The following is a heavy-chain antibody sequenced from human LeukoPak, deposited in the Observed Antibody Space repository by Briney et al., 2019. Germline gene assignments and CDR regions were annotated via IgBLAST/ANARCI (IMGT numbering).Heavy chain of an antibody. D-gene: IGHD3-16*01. CDR3: ARHPWGPYYYYYYMDV. CDR2: IFYSGNT. CDR1: GGSISSSNYY. V-gene: IGHV4-39*01. Sequence: PSETLSLTCTVSGGSISSSNYYWGWIRQPPGKGLEWIGTIFYSGNTYYNPSLKSRVTISVDTSKNQFSLKLNSVTAADTAVYYCARHPWGPYYYYYYMDVWGKGTTVIVSS. J-gene: IGHJ6*03.